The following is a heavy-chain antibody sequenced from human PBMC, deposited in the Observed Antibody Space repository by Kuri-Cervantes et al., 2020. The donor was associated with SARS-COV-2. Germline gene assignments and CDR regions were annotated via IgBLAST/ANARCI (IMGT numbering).Heavy chain of an antibody. D-gene: IGHD5-12*01. CDR1: GFTFSSYA. CDR3: ARVGPGDIVATIQGWPFDY. Sequence: GGSLRLSCAASGFTFSSYAMHWVRQAPGKGLEWVSSISSSSSYIYYADSVKGRFTISRDNAKNSLYLQMNSLRAEDTAVYYCARVGPGDIVATIQGWPFDYWGQGTLVTVSS. CDR2: ISSSSSYI. J-gene: IGHJ4*02. V-gene: IGHV3-21*01.